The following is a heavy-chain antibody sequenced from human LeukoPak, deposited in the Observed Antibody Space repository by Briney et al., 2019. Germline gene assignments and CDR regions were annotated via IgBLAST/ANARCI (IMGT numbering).Heavy chain of an antibody. Sequence: SETMSLTCTVSGGSISSSSYYWGWIRQPPGKGLEWIGSIYYSGSTYYNPSLKSRVTISVDTSKNQFSLKLSSVTAADTAVYYCARDSKWEPDAFDIWGQGTMVTVSS. D-gene: IGHD1-26*01. CDR1: GGSISSSSYY. CDR2: IYYSGST. J-gene: IGHJ3*02. V-gene: IGHV4-39*07. CDR3: ARDSKWEPDAFDI.